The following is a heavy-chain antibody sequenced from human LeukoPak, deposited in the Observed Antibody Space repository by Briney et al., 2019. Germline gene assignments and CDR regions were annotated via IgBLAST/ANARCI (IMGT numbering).Heavy chain of an antibody. V-gene: IGHV1-69*05. CDR3: ARNNHHYTAMVANWFDP. Sequence: GASVKVSCKASGGTFSSYAISWVRQAPGQGLEWMGGIIPIFGTANYAQKFQGRVTITTDESTSTAYMELSSLRSEDTAVYYCARNNHHYTAMVANWFDPWGQGTLVTVSS. CDR1: GGTFSSYA. J-gene: IGHJ5*02. D-gene: IGHD5-18*01. CDR2: IIPIFGTA.